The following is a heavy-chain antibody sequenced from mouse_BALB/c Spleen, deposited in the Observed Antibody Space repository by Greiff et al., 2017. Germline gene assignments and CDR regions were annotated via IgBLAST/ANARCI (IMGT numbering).Heavy chain of an antibody. CDR3: ARDGIYGNYVGWFAY. Sequence: EVQLQQSGPGLVKPSQSLSLTCTVTGYSITSDYAWNWIRQFPGNKLEWMGYISYSGSTSYNPSLKSRISITRDTSKNQFFLQLNSVTTEDTATYYCARDGIYGNYVGWFAYWGQGTLVTVSA. CDR2: ISYSGST. D-gene: IGHD2-1*01. CDR1: GYSITSDYA. V-gene: IGHV3-2*02. J-gene: IGHJ3*01.